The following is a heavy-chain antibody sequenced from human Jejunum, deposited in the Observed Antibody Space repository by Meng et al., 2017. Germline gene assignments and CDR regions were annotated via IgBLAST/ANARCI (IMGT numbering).Heavy chain of an antibody. Sequence: VGRWESGGGVVPPGRSLRLSCAASGFTFSTDPMHWGRQAPVKGLEWVAAISSDGLDKYYADSAKGRFTISRDNSGNTLYLQMNSLRTEDTAVYYCAKPRRLSLKNELFDYWGQGDLVTVSS. V-gene: IGHV3-30*01. J-gene: IGHJ4*02. CDR2: ISSDGLDK. CDR1: GFTFSTDP. D-gene: IGHD1-14*01. CDR3: AKPRRLSLKNELFDY.